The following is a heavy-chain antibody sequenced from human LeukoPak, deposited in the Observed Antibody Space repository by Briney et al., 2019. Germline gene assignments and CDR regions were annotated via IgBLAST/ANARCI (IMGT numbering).Heavy chain of an antibody. CDR3: ARSQGYDYVWGSYRWRLNWFDP. CDR1: GGSFSGYY. D-gene: IGHD3-16*02. J-gene: IGHJ5*02. V-gene: IGHV4-34*01. CDR2: INHSGST. Sequence: SETLSLTCAVHGGSFSGYYWSWLRQPPGKGLEWFGEINHSGSTNYNPSLKRRVTISVDTSKNHFSLKLSSVTAADTAVYYCARSQGYDYVWGSYRWRLNWFDPWGQGTLVTVSS.